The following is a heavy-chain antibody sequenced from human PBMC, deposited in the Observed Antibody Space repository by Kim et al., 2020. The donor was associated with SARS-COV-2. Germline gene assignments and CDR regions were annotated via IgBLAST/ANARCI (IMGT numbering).Heavy chain of an antibody. J-gene: IGHJ6*02. CDR1: GFTFSDYY. V-gene: IGHV3-11*04. CDR3: ARDLSPVAGTKRARIHGMDV. D-gene: IGHD6-19*01. CDR2: ISSSGSTI. Sequence: GGSLRLSCAASGFTFSDYYMSWIRQAPGKGLEWVSYISSSGSTIYYADSVKGRFTISRDNAKNSLYLQMNSLRAEDTAVYYCARDLSPVAGTKRARIHGMDVWGQGTTVTVSS.